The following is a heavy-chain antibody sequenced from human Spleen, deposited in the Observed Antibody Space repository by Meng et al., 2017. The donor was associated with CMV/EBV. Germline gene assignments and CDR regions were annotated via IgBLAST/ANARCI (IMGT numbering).Heavy chain of an antibody. Sequence: GGSLRLSCVASGFSFGGFTMNWVRQAPGKGLEWISSISLSSTYIEYADSWKRRFTISRDNAKSSLYLQRDSLRAEDTAVYYCVRRQSVSAFDVWGQGTMVTVSS. CDR3: VRRQSVSAFDV. D-gene: IGHD3-3*01. J-gene: IGHJ3*01. CDR2: ISLSSTYI. CDR1: GFSFGGFT. V-gene: IGHV3-21*01.